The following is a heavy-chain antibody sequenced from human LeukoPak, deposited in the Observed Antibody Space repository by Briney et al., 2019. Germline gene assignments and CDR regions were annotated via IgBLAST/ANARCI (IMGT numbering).Heavy chain of an antibody. CDR3: ACSPANWFDP. V-gene: IGHV4-59*01. CDR2: IYYSGST. D-gene: IGHD2-2*01. CDR1: GGSISSYY. J-gene: IGHJ5*02. Sequence: SETLSLTCTVSGGSISSYYWSWIRQPPGKGLEWIGYIYYSGSTNYNPSLKSRVTISVDTSKNQFSLELSSVTAADTVVYYCACSPANWFDPWGQGTLVTVSS.